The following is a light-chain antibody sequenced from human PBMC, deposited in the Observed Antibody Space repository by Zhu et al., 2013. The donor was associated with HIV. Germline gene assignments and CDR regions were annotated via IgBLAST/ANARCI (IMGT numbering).Light chain of an antibody. J-gene: IGLJ1*01. CDR2: DVS. CDR1: SSDVGNYNY. V-gene: IGLV2-11*01. CDR3: SSFAISNNYL. Sequence: QSALTQPRSVSGSPGQSVTISCTGTSSDVGNYNYVSWYQQHPGKAPKLMIYDVSKRPSGVPDRFSGSKSGNTASLTVSGLQAEDEADYYCSSFAISNNYLFGTGTKVTVL.